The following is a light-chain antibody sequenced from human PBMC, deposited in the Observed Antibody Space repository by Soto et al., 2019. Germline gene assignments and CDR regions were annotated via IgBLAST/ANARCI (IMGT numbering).Light chain of an antibody. V-gene: IGKV1-39*01. CDR3: QQSYSTAIT. CDR1: QSISSY. CDR2: AAS. Sequence: DLQMTQSPSSLSASVGDRVTITCRASQSISSYLNWYQQKPGKAPKLLIYAASSLQSGVPSRFSGSGSGTDFTLTISSLQPEDFATYYCQQSYSTAITFGQGTRLEIK. J-gene: IGKJ5*01.